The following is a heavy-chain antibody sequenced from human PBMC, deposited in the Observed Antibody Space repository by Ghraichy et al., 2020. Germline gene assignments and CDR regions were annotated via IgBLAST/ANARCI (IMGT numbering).Heavy chain of an antibody. V-gene: IGHV3-30*04. D-gene: IGHD2-2*01. CDR1: GFTFSRYA. CDR3: ARGVYCTSTSCSSYYYYGMDV. CDR2: ISDDGSDR. J-gene: IGHJ6*02. Sequence: GGSLRLSCAASGFTFSRYAMHWVRQPPGKGLGWVAIISDDGSDRYFADSVKGRFTVSRDTYKNTLYLQMNSLRTEDTAVYYCARGVYCTSTSCSSYYYYGMDVWGQGTTVTVSS.